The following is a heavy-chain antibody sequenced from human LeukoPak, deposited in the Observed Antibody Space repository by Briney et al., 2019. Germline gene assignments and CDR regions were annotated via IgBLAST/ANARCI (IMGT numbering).Heavy chain of an antibody. V-gene: IGHV3-33*01. J-gene: IGHJ4*02. D-gene: IGHD2-15*01. CDR1: GFTFSSYG. Sequence: PGGSLRLSCAASGFTFSSYGMHWVRQAPGKGLEWVAVIRYDGSNKYYADSVKGRFTISRGNSKNTLYLQMNSLRADDTAVYYCARDWMYCSGGSCYWTSGYFDYWGQGTLVTVSS. CDR3: ARDWMYCSGGSCYWTSGYFDY. CDR2: IRYDGSNK.